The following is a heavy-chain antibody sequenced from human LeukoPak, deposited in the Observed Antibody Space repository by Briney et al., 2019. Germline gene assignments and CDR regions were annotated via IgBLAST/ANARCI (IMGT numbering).Heavy chain of an antibody. V-gene: IGHV4-59*01. CDR2: IYSSGST. CDR1: GGSISNYY. J-gene: IGHJ6*02. Sequence: SETLALTCTVSGGSISNYYWNWIRQPPGRGLEWIGYIYSSGSTNYNSSLKSRVTISVDTSKNQFSLKLSSVTAADTAVYYCARALAYCGADCYSAYYYGMDVWGHGTTVTVSS. CDR3: ARALAYCGADCYSAYYYGMDV. D-gene: IGHD2-21*02.